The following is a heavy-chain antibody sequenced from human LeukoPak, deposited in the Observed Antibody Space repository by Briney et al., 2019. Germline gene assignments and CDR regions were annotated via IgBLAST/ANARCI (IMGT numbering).Heavy chain of an antibody. V-gene: IGHV3-23*01. CDR2: ISGSGGST. CDR3: AKDGKRESMIVVVRRPHYFDH. Sequence: PGGTLRLSCAASGFTFSSYGMSWVRQAPGKGLEWVSAISGSGGSTYYADSVKGRFTISRDNSKNTLYLQMNSLRAEDTAVYYCAKDGKRESMIVVVRRPHYFDHWGQGTLVTVSS. D-gene: IGHD3-22*01. CDR1: GFTFSSYG. J-gene: IGHJ4*02.